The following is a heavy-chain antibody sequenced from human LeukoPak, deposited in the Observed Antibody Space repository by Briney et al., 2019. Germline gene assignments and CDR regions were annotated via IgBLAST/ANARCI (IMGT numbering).Heavy chain of an antibody. J-gene: IGHJ6*02. CDR2: INPNSGGT. Sequence: ASVKVSCKASGYTFTGYYMHWVRQAPGQGLEWMGRINPNSGGTNYAQKFQGRVTMTRDTSISTAYMELSRLRSDDTAAYYCARVTDYYYYYGMDVWGQGTTVTVSS. D-gene: IGHD1-20*01. CDR1: GYTFTGYY. CDR3: ARVTDYYYYYGMDV. V-gene: IGHV1-2*06.